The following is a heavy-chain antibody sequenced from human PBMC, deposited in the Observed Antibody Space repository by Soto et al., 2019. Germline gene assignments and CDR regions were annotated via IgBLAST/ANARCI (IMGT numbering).Heavy chain of an antibody. CDR2: IYYSGST. D-gene: IGHD4-4*01. Sequence: PSETLSLTCTVSGCSISSSSYYWGWIRQPPGKGLEWIGSIYYSGSTYYNPSLKSRVTISVDTSKNQFSLKLSSVTAADTAVYYCARHHLTTVVLKAKPENWFDPWGQGTLVTVSS. CDR1: GCSISSSSYY. CDR3: ARHHLTTVVLKAKPENWFDP. J-gene: IGHJ5*02. V-gene: IGHV4-39*01.